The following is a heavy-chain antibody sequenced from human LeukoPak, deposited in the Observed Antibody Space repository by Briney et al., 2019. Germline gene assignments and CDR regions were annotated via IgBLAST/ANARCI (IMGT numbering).Heavy chain of an antibody. D-gene: IGHD4-17*01. V-gene: IGHV3-48*02. CDR2: ITSSSITI. CDR1: GFTFSSYS. CDR3: ARDSPYGDYPFDY. Sequence: GGSLRLSCAASGFTFSSYSMNWVRQAPGKGLEWVSYITSSSITIYYADSVKGRFTISRDNAKNSLYLQMNSLRDEDTAVYYCARDSPYGDYPFDYWGQGTLVAVSS. J-gene: IGHJ4*02.